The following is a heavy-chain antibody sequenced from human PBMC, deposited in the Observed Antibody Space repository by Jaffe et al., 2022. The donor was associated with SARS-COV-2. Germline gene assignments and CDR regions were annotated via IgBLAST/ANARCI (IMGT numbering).Heavy chain of an antibody. CDR3: ARDTCGGDCYSDPGKFDY. V-gene: IGHV1-18*01. Sequence: QVQLVQSGAEVKKPGASVKVSCKASGYTFTSYGISWVRQAPGQGLEWMGWISAYNGNTNYAQKLQGRVTMTTDTSTSTAYMELRSLRSDDTAVYYCARDTCGGDCYSDPGKFDYWGQGTLVTVSS. D-gene: IGHD2-21*02. CDR1: GYTFTSYG. J-gene: IGHJ4*02. CDR2: ISAYNGNT.